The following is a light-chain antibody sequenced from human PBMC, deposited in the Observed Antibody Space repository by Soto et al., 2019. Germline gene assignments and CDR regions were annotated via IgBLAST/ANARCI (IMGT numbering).Light chain of an antibody. J-gene: IGKJ4*01. CDR2: AAS. CDR3: QQYNIYPLT. V-gene: IGKV1D-16*01. CDR1: QDINSY. Sequence: DVQMTQSPSSLSASVGDRVTITCRASQDINSYLAWYQQKPGNAPKSLIYAASSLQTGVPSRFSGRESVTDFTLTISNLQPEDSATYYCQQYNIYPLTFGGGTKVEIK.